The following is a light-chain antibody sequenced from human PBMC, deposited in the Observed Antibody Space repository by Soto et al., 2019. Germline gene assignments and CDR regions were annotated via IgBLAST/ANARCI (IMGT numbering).Light chain of an antibody. V-gene: IGKV3-20*01. Sequence: EIVLTQSPGILSLSPGDGATLSCRASQSVSSNYLAWYQQNPGQAPRLLIYGTSTRASGIPDRFSGSGSGTDFTLTITRLEPEDFAVYFCQQYGVSPATFGGGTKVDSK. J-gene: IGKJ4*01. CDR1: QSVSSNY. CDR3: QQYGVSPAT. CDR2: GTS.